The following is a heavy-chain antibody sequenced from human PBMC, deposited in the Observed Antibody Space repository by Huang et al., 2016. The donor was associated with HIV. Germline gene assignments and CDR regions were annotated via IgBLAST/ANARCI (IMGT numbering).Heavy chain of an antibody. CDR3: ARGFSYGHFAF. Sequence: QVQLQQWGAGLLKPSETLSLTCAVDGGSFRNYYWSWLRQSPGKGLEWIGEINDRGSTNDNSSLGSRVTMSVDTSKNQVSLRLKSVTAADTGIYYCARGFSYGHFAFWGQGNLVTVSS. CDR1: GGSFRNYY. V-gene: IGHV4-34*01. J-gene: IGHJ4*02. D-gene: IGHD5-18*01. CDR2: INDRGST.